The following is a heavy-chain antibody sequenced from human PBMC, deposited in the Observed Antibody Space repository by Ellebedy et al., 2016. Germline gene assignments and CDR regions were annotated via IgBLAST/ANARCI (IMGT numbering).Heavy chain of an antibody. CDR3: AKDSGLDY. D-gene: IGHD3-10*01. V-gene: IGHV3-30*18. CDR1: GFTFSSYG. Sequence: GGSLRLXXAASGFTFSSYGMHWVRQAPGKGLEWVAVISYDGSNKYYADSVKGRFTISRDNSKNTLYLQMNSLRAEDTAVYYCAKDSGLDYWGQGTLVTVSS. J-gene: IGHJ4*02. CDR2: ISYDGSNK.